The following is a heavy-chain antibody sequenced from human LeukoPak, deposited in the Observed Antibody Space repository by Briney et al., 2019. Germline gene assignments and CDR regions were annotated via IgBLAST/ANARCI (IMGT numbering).Heavy chain of an antibody. Sequence: PGGSLRLSCAASGFTFSDYAMSWVRQAPGKGLEWVSDISASGGSTYYADSVKGRFTISRDNSKNTLYLQMNSLRAEDTAVYYCAKKETTVTTFFGRWGQGLLVTVSS. V-gene: IGHV3-23*01. CDR1: GFTFSDYA. J-gene: IGHJ4*02. CDR2: ISASGGST. CDR3: AKKETTVTTFFGR. D-gene: IGHD4-17*01.